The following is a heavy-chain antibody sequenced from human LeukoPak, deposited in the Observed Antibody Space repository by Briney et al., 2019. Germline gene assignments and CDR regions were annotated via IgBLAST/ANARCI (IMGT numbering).Heavy chain of an antibody. CDR2: MNPNSGNT. V-gene: IGHV1-8*01. Sequence: GASVKVSCKASGYTFTSYDINWVRQATGQGLEWTGWMNPNSGNTGYAQKFQGRVTMTRNTSISTAYMELSSLRSEDTAVYYCARGYTYYYDSSGYQDDYWGQGTLVTVSS. CDR3: ARGYTYYYDSSGYQDDY. D-gene: IGHD3-22*01. CDR1: GYTFTSYD. J-gene: IGHJ4*02.